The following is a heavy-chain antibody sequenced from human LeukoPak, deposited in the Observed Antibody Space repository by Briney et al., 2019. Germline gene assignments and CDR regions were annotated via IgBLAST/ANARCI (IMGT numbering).Heavy chain of an antibody. CDR2: INHSGST. Sequence: SETLSLTCTVSGGSVSSGSYYWSWIRQPPGKGLEWIGEINHSGSTNYNPSLKSRVTISVDTSKNQFSLKLNSVTAADTAVYYCARGPLRITMIVVVTQVAFDIWGQGTMVTVSS. CDR1: GGSVSSGSYY. CDR3: ARGPLRITMIVVVTQVAFDI. V-gene: IGHV4-61*01. D-gene: IGHD3-22*01. J-gene: IGHJ3*02.